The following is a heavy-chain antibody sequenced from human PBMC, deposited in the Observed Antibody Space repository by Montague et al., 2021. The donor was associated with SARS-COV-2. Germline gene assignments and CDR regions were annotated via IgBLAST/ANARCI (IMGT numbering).Heavy chain of an antibody. CDR2: IYPGDSDT. Sequence: QSGAEVKKPGESLKISCKGSGYGFTSYWIGWVRQMPGKGLEWMGIIYPGDSDTRYSPSFQGQVTISADKSISTAYLQWSSLKASDTAIYYCARVTDYYYDTSGYWDAFDIWGQGTMVTVSS. D-gene: IGHD3-22*01. V-gene: IGHV5-51*01. CDR1: GYGFTSYW. J-gene: IGHJ3*02. CDR3: ARVTDYYYDTSGYWDAFDI.